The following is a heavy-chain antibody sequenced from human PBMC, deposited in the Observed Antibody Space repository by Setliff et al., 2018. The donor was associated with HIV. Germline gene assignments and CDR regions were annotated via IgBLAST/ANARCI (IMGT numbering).Heavy chain of an antibody. CDR1: GDSISTSNSY. V-gene: IGHV4-39*07. J-gene: IGHJ4*01. CDR2: LYYGGST. Sequence: SETLSLTCTVSGDSISTSNSYWGWVRQPPGKGLEWIGSLYYGGSTYYNPSLKSRLTMSIDTSKSQFSLKLSSVTAADTAVYYCARLMHYYDSFWVLWRENYFDSWGRGTLVTVSS. D-gene: IGHD3-22*01. CDR3: ARLMHYYDSFWVLWRENYFDS.